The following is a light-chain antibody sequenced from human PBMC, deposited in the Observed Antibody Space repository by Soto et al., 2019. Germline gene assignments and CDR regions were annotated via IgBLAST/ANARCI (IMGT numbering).Light chain of an antibody. Sequence: QSVLTQPPSASGTPGQRVTISCSGSSSNIGSNTVNWYQRLPGTAPKLLIYTNNQRPSGVPDRFSGSKSGTSASLAISGLQSEDEADYYCAAWDDSLNGHWVFGGGTKLTVL. J-gene: IGLJ3*02. CDR3: AAWDDSLNGHWV. V-gene: IGLV1-44*01. CDR1: SSNIGSNT. CDR2: TNN.